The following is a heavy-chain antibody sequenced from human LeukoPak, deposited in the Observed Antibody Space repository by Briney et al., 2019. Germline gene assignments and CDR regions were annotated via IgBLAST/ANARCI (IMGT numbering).Heavy chain of an antibody. Sequence: ASVKVSCKASGYTFTGYYMHWVRQAPGQGLEWMGWINPNNGNTNYAQKLQGRVTMTTDTSTSTAYMELRSLRSDDTAVYYCARDWVYGSGSPNFDYWGQGTLVTVSS. CDR2: INPNNGNT. CDR3: ARDWVYGSGSPNFDY. J-gene: IGHJ4*02. CDR1: GYTFTGYY. D-gene: IGHD3-10*01. V-gene: IGHV1-18*04.